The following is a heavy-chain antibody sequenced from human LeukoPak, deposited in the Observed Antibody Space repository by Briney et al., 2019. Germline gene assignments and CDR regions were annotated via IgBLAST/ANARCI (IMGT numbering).Heavy chain of an antibody. D-gene: IGHD2-2*01. CDR3: ARVYCSSTSCPLAAFDI. Sequence: GGSLRLSCPASGFTFSSYWMHWVRQAPGKGLVWVSRINSDGSSTSYADSVKGRFTISRDNAKNTLYLQMNSLRAEDTAVYYCARVYCSSTSCPLAAFDIWGQGTMVTVSS. J-gene: IGHJ3*02. V-gene: IGHV3-74*01. CDR2: INSDGSST. CDR1: GFTFSSYW.